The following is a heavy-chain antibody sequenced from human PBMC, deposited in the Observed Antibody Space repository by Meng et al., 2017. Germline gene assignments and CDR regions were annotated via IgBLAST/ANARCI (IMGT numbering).Heavy chain of an antibody. Sequence: GESPKISCAASGFTFTNAWMSRVRQAPGKGLEWVGRIKSKTDGGTTDYGAPVKGRFTISRDDSKNMLYLQMNSLKTEDTAVYYCTTPGASEYGDPDDVFDIWGQGTMVTVSS. D-gene: IGHD4-17*01. V-gene: IGHV3-15*01. CDR1: GFTFTNAW. J-gene: IGHJ3*02. CDR2: IKSKTDGGTT. CDR3: TTPGASEYGDPDDVFDI.